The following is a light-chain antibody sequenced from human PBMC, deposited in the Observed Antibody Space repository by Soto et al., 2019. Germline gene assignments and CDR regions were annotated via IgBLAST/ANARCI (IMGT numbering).Light chain of an antibody. V-gene: IGKV3-11*01. CDR2: DAS. CDR3: QQRSNWPT. J-gene: IGKJ2*01. CDR1: QSVSSY. Sequence: IVLTQSPATLSLAPGQRATLSCRASQSVSSYLAWYQQKPGQAPRLLIYDASNRATAIPARFSGSGSGTDFTLTISSLEPEDFAVYYCQQRSNWPTFGQGTNPEIK.